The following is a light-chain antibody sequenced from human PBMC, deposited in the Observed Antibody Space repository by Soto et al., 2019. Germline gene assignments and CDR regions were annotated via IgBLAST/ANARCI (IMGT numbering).Light chain of an antibody. V-gene: IGKV3-11*01. Sequence: EIVLTQSPATLSLSPGERATLSCRASQSVSSYLACYQQNPGQAPRLLIYDASNRATGIPARFSGSGSGTDFTLTISSLEPEDFANYYCQQRSNWPPVTFGGGTKVEIK. CDR1: QSVSSY. CDR2: DAS. J-gene: IGKJ4*01. CDR3: QQRSNWPPVT.